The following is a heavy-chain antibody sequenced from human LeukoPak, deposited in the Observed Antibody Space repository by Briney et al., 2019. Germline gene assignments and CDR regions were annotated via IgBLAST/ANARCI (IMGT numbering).Heavy chain of an antibody. CDR1: EFPFSKFC. V-gene: IGHV3-11*01. Sequence: GGSLRLSCVVSEFPFSKFCMSWFRQAPGEGLEWISYICSDSRIIHYADSVKGRLTISRDNGKNSLYLQMNSLRAEDTAVYYCARDFRNTGFDYWGQGTLVTVSS. CDR2: ICSDSRII. D-gene: IGHD4-17*01. CDR3: ARDFRNTGFDY. J-gene: IGHJ4*02.